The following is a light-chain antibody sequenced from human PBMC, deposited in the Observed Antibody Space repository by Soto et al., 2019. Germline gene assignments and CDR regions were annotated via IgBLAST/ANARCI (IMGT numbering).Light chain of an antibody. CDR2: AAS. CDR1: QDISTR. J-gene: IGKJ5*01. V-gene: IGKV1-12*01. CDR3: QQLNSYLT. Sequence: IQLTPSPSSVSASVGDRVTITFRASQDISTRLAWYQQKPGTAPKLLIYAASTLQSGVPSRLSGSGSGTDFTLTISSLQPEDFATYYCQQLNSYLTFGQGTRLEIK.